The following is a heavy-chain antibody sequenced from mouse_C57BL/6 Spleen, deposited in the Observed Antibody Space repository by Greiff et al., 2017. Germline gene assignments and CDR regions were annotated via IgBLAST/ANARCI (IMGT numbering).Heavy chain of an antibody. V-gene: IGHV1-69*01. CDR2: IDPSDSYT. Sequence: QVQLQQPGAELVMPGASVKLSCKASGYTFTSYWMHWVKQRPGQGLEWIGEIDPSDSYTNYNQKFKGKSTLTVDKSSSTAYMQLSSLTSEDSAVYYCAREGIITTVVAKRGFAYWGQGTLVTVSA. CDR3: AREGIITTVVAKRGFAY. D-gene: IGHD1-1*01. CDR1: GYTFTSYW. J-gene: IGHJ3*01.